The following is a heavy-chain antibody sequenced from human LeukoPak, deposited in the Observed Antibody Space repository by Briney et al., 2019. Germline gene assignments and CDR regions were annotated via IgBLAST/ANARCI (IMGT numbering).Heavy chain of an antibody. V-gene: IGHV3-30*04. Sequence: GGSLRLSCAASGFTISTYPMHWARQAPGKGLEWVAIISYDGRNKDYADSVKGRFTISRDNSKSTLYLQMNSLRPEDTAVYYCARDKGFGYGSSSVLDYWGQGTLVTVSS. CDR1: GFTISTYP. CDR2: ISYDGRNK. CDR3: ARDKGFGYGSSSVLDY. D-gene: IGHD2-2*01. J-gene: IGHJ4*02.